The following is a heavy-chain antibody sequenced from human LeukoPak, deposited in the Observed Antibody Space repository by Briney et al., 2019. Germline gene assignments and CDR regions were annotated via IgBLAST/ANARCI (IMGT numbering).Heavy chain of an antibody. D-gene: IGHD1-26*01. J-gene: IGHJ4*02. CDR2: INPNSGGS. V-gene: IGHV1-2*02. Sequence: ASVKVSCKASGYTFTGYYMHWVRQAPGQGLEWKGWINPNSGGSNYAQKFQGRVTMTRDTSISTAYMELSRLRSDDTAVYYCARERSSGSYFSYWGQGTLVTVSS. CDR3: ARERSSGSYFSY. CDR1: GYTFTGYY.